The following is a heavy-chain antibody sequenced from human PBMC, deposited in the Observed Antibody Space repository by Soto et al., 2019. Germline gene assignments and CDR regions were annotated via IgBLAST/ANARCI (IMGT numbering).Heavy chain of an antibody. V-gene: IGHV3-23*01. CDR1: GFTFRHYP. CDR3: AQEEWRGGGYQY. D-gene: IGHD1-26*01. Sequence: EAQLLESGGGLVQPGESLRLSCVASGFTFRHYPMGWVRQAPGKGLEWVAHIDINGGRGFYADSAKGRFTISRDNSNNPLYLLMKSLRAEDTAIYYCAQEEWRGGGYQYWGQGTLVTVSS. CDR2: IDINGGRG. J-gene: IGHJ4*02.